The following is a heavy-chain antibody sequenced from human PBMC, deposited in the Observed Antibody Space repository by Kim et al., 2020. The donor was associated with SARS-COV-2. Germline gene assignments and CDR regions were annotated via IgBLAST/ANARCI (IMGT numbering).Heavy chain of an antibody. J-gene: IGHJ6*02. Sequence: SETLSLTCAVSGGSISSSNWWSWVRQPPGKGLEWIGEIYHSGSTNYNPSLKSRVTISVDKSKNQFSLKLSSVTAADTAVYYCARGGIVVVMSYYYYGMDVWGQGTTVTVSS. D-gene: IGHD3-22*01. CDR2: IYHSGST. CDR1: GGSISSSNW. CDR3: ARGGIVVVMSYYYYGMDV. V-gene: IGHV4-4*02.